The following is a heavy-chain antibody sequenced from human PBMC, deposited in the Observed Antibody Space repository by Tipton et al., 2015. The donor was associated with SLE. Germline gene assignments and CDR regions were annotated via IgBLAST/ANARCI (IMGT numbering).Heavy chain of an antibody. CDR2: INHSGST. D-gene: IGHD3-3*01. Sequence: LRLSCAVYGGSFSGYYWSWIRQPPGKGLEWIGEINHSGSTNYNPSLKSRVTISVDTSKNQFSLKLSSVTAADTAVYYCARSRGSGYYDYWGQGTLVTVSS. CDR1: GGSFSGYY. J-gene: IGHJ4*02. CDR3: ARSRGSGYYDY. V-gene: IGHV4-34*01.